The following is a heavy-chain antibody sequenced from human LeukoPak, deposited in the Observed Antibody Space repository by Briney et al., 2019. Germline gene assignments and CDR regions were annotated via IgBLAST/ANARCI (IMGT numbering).Heavy chain of an antibody. V-gene: IGHV4-39*01. CDR3: ARQGGGGYSYGYELAY. J-gene: IGHJ4*02. CDR1: GGSISSSSYY. CDR2: IYYSGST. D-gene: IGHD5-18*01. Sequence: NPSETLSLTCTVSGGSISSSSYYWGWIRQPPGKGLEWIGSIYYSGSTYYNPSLKSRVTISVDTPKNQFSLKLSSVTAADTAVYYCARQGGGGYSYGYELAYWGQGTLVTVSS.